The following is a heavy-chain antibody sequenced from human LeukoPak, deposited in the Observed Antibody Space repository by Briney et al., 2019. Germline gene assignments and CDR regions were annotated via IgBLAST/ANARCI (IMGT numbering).Heavy chain of an antibody. Sequence: ASVTVSCKASGYTFTSYGISWVRQAPGQGLEWMGWISAYNGNTNYAQKLQGRVTITTDESTSTAYMELSSLRSEDTAVYYCATRGRTYYYYYMDVWGKGTTVTVSS. CDR2: ISAYNGNT. V-gene: IGHV1-18*01. CDR3: ATRGRTYYYYYMDV. CDR1: GYTFTSYG. D-gene: IGHD1-7*01. J-gene: IGHJ6*03.